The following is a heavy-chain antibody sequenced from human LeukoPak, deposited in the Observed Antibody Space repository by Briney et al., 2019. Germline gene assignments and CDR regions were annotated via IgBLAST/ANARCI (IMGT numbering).Heavy chain of an antibody. D-gene: IGHD3-16*02. J-gene: IGHJ4*02. CDR1: GYSISSGYY. CDR2: IYHSGST. V-gene: IGHV4-38-2*02. CDR3: AKDLYDYVWGSYRYPGYYFDY. Sequence: PSETLSLTCAVSGYSISSGYYWGWIRQPPGKGLEWIGSIYHSGSTYYDPSLKSRVTISVDTSKNQFSLKLSSVTATDTAVYYCAKDLYDYVWGSYRYPGYYFDYWGQGTLVTVSS.